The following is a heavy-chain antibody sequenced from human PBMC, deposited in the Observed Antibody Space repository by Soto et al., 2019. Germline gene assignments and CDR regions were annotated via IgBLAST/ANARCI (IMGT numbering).Heavy chain of an antibody. V-gene: IGHV4-30-4*01. CDR2: IYYSGST. J-gene: IGHJ4*02. Sequence: SETLSLTCTVSGGSISSGDYYWSWIRRPPGKGLEWIGYIYYSGSTYYNPSLKSRVTISVDTSKNQFSLKLSSATAADTAVYYCARADVNYDILTGTTHFDYWGQGTLVTASS. D-gene: IGHD3-9*01. CDR1: GGSISSGDYY. CDR3: ARADVNYDILTGTTHFDY.